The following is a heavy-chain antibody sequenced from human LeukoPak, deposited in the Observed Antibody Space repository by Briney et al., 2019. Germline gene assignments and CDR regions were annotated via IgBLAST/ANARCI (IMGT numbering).Heavy chain of an antibody. V-gene: IGHV3-30*02. CDR3: AKAPGGYYYFYDY. Sequence: GGSLRLSCAPSGFTFSSYGMHWVRQAPGKGLEWVAFIRYDGSNKYYADSVKGRFTISRDNSKNTLYLQMNSLRAEDTAVYYCAKAPGGYYYFYDYWGQGTLVTVSS. J-gene: IGHJ4*02. D-gene: IGHD3-22*01. CDR1: GFTFSSYG. CDR2: IRYDGSNK.